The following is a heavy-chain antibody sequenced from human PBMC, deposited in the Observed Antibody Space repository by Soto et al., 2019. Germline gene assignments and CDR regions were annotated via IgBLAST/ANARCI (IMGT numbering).Heavy chain of an antibody. CDR1: GGSISSSSYY. CDR3: ARDPSRTFDY. Sequence: SETLSLTCTVSGGSISSSSYYWGWIRQPPGKGLEWIGSIYYSGSTYYNPTLKSRVTISVDTSKNQFSLKLSSVTAADTAVYYCARDPSRTFDYWGQGTLVTVSS. D-gene: IGHD2-8*01. V-gene: IGHV4-39*07. CDR2: IYYSGST. J-gene: IGHJ4*02.